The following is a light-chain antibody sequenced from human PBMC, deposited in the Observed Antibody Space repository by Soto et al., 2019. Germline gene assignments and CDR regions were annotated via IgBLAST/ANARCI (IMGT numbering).Light chain of an antibody. CDR1: QSVLASSKNKNL. CDR2: GAS. V-gene: IGKV4-1*01. CDR3: HQYYSSPLT. Sequence: DIVMTQSPDSLAMSLGERATINCKSSQSVLASSKNKNLLAWYQQTPGQPPKLLIYGASTRESGVPDRFRGSGSGTDFTLTISSLHAEYVAVYYYHQYYSSPLTFGRGTNVEIK. J-gene: IGKJ4*01.